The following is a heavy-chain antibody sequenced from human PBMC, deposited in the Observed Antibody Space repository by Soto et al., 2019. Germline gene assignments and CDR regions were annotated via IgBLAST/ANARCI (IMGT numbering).Heavy chain of an antibody. CDR2: ISSSSSYI. CDR3: ARDCSGGSCYNGFDY. J-gene: IGHJ4*02. CDR1: GFTFSSYS. V-gene: IGHV3-21*01. D-gene: IGHD2-15*01. Sequence: GGSLRLSCAASGFTFSSYSMNWVRQAPGKGLEWVSSISSSSSYIYYADSVKGRFAISRDNAKNSLYLQMNSLRAEDTAVYYCARDCSGGSCYNGFDYWGQGTMVTV.